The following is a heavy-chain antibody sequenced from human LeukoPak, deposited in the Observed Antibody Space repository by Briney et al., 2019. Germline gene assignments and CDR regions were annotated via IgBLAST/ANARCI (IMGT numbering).Heavy chain of an antibody. J-gene: IGHJ4*02. CDR2: INWNGGST. CDR3: ARGSSSWSPTLLGY. D-gene: IGHD6-13*01. CDR1: GFTFSSYG. Sequence: GGSLRLSCAASGFTFSSYGMRWVRQAPGKGLEWVSGINWNGGSTGYADSVKGRFTISRDNAKNSLYLQMNSLRAEDTALYHCARGSSSWSPTLLGYWGQGTLVTVSS. V-gene: IGHV3-20*01.